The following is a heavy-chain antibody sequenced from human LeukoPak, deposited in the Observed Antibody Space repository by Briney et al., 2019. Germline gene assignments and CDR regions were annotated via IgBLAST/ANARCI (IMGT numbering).Heavy chain of an antibody. J-gene: IGHJ5*02. Sequence: GRSLRPSCAASGFTFSSYAMHWVRQAPGKGLEWVAVISYDGSNKYYADSVKGRFTISRDNSKNTLYLQMNSLRAEDTAVYCCARAQANSRSVFDNWFDPWGQGTLVTVSS. CDR2: ISYDGSNK. CDR3: ARAQANSRSVFDNWFDP. V-gene: IGHV3-30-3*01. CDR1: GFTFSSYA. D-gene: IGHD6-13*01.